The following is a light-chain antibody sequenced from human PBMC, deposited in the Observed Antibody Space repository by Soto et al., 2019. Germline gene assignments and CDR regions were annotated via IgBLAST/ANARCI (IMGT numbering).Light chain of an antibody. Sequence: EIVMTQSPATLSVSPGERATLSCRTSQSVSSNLAWYQQKRGQAPRLLIYDASTRATDVPARFSVSGSGTEFTLTISSLQPEDFAVYYCQQYYKWPRTFGQGTKVDIK. CDR1: QSVSSN. CDR2: DAS. J-gene: IGKJ1*01. CDR3: QQYYKWPRT. V-gene: IGKV3-15*01.